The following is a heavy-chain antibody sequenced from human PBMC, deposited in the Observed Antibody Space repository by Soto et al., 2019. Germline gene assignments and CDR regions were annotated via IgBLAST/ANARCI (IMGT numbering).Heavy chain of an antibody. CDR1: GFSFSNYA. Sequence: EVQLLESGGDLVQPGGSLRLSCVASGFSFSNYAMSWVRQVPGKGLEWVSVISGRDDSTYYADSLKGRFTISRDNSKNTLYLQMHSRRAEDTAIYYCARDRERDAWYEDYWGQGTLVTVSS. CDR2: ISGRDDST. J-gene: IGHJ4*02. CDR3: ARDRERDAWYEDY. V-gene: IGHV3-23*01. D-gene: IGHD6-13*01.